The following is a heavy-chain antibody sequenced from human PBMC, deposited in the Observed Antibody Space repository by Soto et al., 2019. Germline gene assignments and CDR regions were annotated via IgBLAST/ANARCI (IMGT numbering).Heavy chain of an antibody. V-gene: IGHV3-23*01. CDR2: ISGSGGST. CDR3: AKSPRVPGTYYYYYMDV. Sequence: EVQLLESGGGLVQPGGSLRLSCAASGFTFSSYAMSWVRQAPGKGLEWVSAISGSGGSTYYADSVKGRLTISRDKSKNTLYLQMNSLSAEDTAVYYCAKSPRVPGTYYYYYMDVWGKGTTVTVSS. CDR1: GFTFSSYA. J-gene: IGHJ6*03. D-gene: IGHD6-6*01.